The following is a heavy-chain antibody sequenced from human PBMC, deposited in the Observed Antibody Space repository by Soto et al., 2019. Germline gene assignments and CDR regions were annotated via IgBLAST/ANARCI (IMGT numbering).Heavy chain of an antibody. V-gene: IGHV6-1*01. Sequence: PSQTLSLTCVISGDSVSSNNVAWNWIRQSTSRGLEWLGRTYYRSKWSNDYAVSVKSRITINPDTFKNQFSLQLNSVTPEDTAVYYCARVAVAGGEGYDWFDPWGQGTLVTVSS. CDR1: GDSVSSNNVA. CDR3: ARVAVAGGEGYDWFDP. CDR2: TYYRSKWSN. D-gene: IGHD6-19*01. J-gene: IGHJ5*02.